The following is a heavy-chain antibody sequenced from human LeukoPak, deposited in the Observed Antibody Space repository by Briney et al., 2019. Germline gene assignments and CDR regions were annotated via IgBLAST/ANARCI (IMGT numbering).Heavy chain of an antibody. CDR1: GFTFSSYW. CDR2: INSDGSRT. J-gene: IGHJ6*03. V-gene: IGHV3-74*01. Sequence: PGGSLRLSCAASGFTFSSYWMHWVRQAPGKGLVWVSRINSDGSRTTYADSVKGRFTISRDNAKNSLYLQMNSLRAEDTAVYYCARDSRPHVLLWFGELYGPYYYYMDVWGKGTTVTISS. D-gene: IGHD3-10*01. CDR3: ARDSRPHVLLWFGELYGPYYYYMDV.